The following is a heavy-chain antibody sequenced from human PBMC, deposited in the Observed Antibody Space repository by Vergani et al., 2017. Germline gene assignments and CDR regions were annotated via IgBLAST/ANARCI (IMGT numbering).Heavy chain of an antibody. Sequence: QVQLVQSGAEVKKPGYSVKVSCKASGGTFSSYAISWVRQAPGQGLEWMGGIIPIFGTANYAQKFQGRVTITADESTSTAYMELSSLRSEDTAVYYCARGIAVAGTAYYYYMDVWGKGTTVTVSS. CDR2: IIPIFGTA. J-gene: IGHJ6*03. D-gene: IGHD6-19*01. CDR3: ARGIAVAGTAYYYYMDV. CDR1: GGTFSSYA. V-gene: IGHV1-69*01.